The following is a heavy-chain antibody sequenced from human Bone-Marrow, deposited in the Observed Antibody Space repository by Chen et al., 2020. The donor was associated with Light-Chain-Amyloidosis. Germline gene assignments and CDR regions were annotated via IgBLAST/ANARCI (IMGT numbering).Heavy chain of an antibody. CDR2: IDSSGTYI. D-gene: IGHD6-6*01. V-gene: IGHV3-21*06. CDR1: VFTFASYT. J-gene: IGHJ6*03. Sequence: ELLLVEEGGGLVKPGGSLRLSCAASVFTFASYTMNWVRQAPGKGLEWVSSIDSSGTYINYADSTRGRFSISRDNAKNSLYLQITSLRAEDTAVYYCARDQVEYKFFYYMDVWGKGTTVTVSS. CDR3: ARDQVEYKFFYYMDV.